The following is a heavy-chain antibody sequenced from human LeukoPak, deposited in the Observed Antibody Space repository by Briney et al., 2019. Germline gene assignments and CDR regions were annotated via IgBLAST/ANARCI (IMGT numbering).Heavy chain of an antibody. CDR1: GFTFDDYA. CDR2: ISWNSGSI. Sequence: GGSLRLSCAASGFTFDDYAMYWVGQAPGKGLGWISGISWNSGSIGYADSVRGRFTISRDNGKNSLYLEINSVRVEDTALYYCVRGNWRQLDYWGQGTLVTVSS. CDR3: VRGNWRQLDY. J-gene: IGHJ4*02. V-gene: IGHV3-9*01. D-gene: IGHD1-1*01.